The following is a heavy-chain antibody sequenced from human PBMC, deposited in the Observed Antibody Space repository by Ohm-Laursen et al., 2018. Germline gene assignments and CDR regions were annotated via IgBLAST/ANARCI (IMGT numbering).Heavy chain of an antibody. J-gene: IGHJ6*02. CDR1: GFTISSFW. CDR2: INADGSEE. V-gene: IGHV3-7*01. D-gene: IGHD3-10*01. Sequence: SLRLSCTASGFTISSFWMSWVRQAPGKGLERVANINADGSEEQYMDSVKGRFTVSRDNTKNSLYLQMNSLRVEDTPVFYCVKSGIPYAMDVWGQGTTVTVSS. CDR3: VKSGIPYAMDV.